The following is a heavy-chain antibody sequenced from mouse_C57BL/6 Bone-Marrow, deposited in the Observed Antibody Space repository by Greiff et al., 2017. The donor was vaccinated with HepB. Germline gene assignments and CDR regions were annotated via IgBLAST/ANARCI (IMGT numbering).Heavy chain of an antibody. V-gene: IGHV1-26*01. D-gene: IGHD4-1*01. Sequence: EVQLQQSGPELVKPGASVKISCKASGYTFTDYYMNWVKQSHGKSLEWIGDINPNNGGTSYNQKFKGKATLTVDKSSSTAYMELRSLTSEDSAVYYCARRTGKGFAYWGQGTLVTVSA. CDR3: ARRTGKGFAY. J-gene: IGHJ3*01. CDR1: GYTFTDYY. CDR2: INPNNGGT.